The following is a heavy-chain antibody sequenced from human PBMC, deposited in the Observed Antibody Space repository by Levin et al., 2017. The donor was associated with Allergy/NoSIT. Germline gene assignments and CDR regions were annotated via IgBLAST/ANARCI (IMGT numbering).Heavy chain of an antibody. V-gene: IGHV5-51*01. CDR1: GYNFTNYW. Sequence: PGESLKISCKGSGYNFTNYWIGWVRQMPGKGLEWMGIIYPGDSDTRYSPSFQGQVTISADKSISTAYLQWSSLKASDTAMYYCAKYARPTLTKPYSYYGMDVWGQGTTVTVSS. CDR3: AKYARPTLTKPYSYYGMDV. D-gene: IGHD2-8*01. J-gene: IGHJ6*02. CDR2: IYPGDSDT.